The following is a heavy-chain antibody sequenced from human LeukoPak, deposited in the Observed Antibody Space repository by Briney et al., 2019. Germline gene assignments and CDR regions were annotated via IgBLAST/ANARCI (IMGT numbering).Heavy chain of an antibody. V-gene: IGHV3-23*01. Sequence: SGGSLRLSCAASGFTFSSYAMSWVRQAPGKGLEWVSAISGSGGSTYYADSVKGRFTISRDNSKNTLYLQMNSLRAEDTAVYYCAGGTAPFVEWVKNYWGQGTLVTVSS. CDR2: ISGSGGST. J-gene: IGHJ4*02. CDR1: GFTFSSYA. D-gene: IGHD1-26*01. CDR3: AGGTAPFVEWVKNY.